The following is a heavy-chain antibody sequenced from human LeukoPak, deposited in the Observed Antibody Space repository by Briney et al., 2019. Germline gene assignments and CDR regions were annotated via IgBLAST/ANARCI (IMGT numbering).Heavy chain of an antibody. D-gene: IGHD6-19*01. Sequence: ASVKVSCKASGYTFTGYYMHWVRQAPGQGLEWMGWINPNGGGTNYAQKFQGRVTMTRDTSISTAYMELSRLRSDDTAVYYCARGGDGWYVVDYWGQGTLVTVSS. V-gene: IGHV1-2*02. CDR2: INPNGGGT. CDR1: GYTFTGYY. J-gene: IGHJ4*02. CDR3: ARGGDGWYVVDY.